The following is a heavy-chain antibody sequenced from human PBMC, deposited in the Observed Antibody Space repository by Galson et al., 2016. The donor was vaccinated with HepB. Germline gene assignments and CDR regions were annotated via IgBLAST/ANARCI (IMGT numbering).Heavy chain of an antibody. CDR1: GFTFSTYT. D-gene: IGHD6-6*01. V-gene: IGHV3-21*01. Sequence: SLRLSCAASGFTFSTYTMNWVRQAPGKGLEWLSSITPSSSYIFYADSVKGRFTISRDNAKNSLFLQMNSLRAEDTAVYYCARERLDYTSTSGIDYWGPGTLVTVSS. CDR3: ARERLDYTSTSGIDY. CDR2: ITPSSSYI. J-gene: IGHJ4*02.